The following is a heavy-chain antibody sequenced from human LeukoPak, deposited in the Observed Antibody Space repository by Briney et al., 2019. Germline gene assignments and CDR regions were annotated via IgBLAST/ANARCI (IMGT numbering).Heavy chain of an antibody. CDR3: ARVSSGWYPLDI. CDR2: IGGSGGSI. Sequence: GGSLRLSCAASGFTFNNYAMSWVRQAPGKGLEWVSVIGGSGGSIHYADSVKGRVTISRDNARNTLYLQMNSLRAEDTAVYYCARVSSGWYPLDIWGQGTMVTVSS. J-gene: IGHJ3*02. V-gene: IGHV3-23*01. D-gene: IGHD6-19*01. CDR1: GFTFNNYA.